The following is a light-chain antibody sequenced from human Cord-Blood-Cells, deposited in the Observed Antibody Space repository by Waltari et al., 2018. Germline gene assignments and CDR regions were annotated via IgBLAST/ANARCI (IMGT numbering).Light chain of an antibody. J-gene: IGKJ3*01. CDR2: WAS. CDR3: QQYYSTPFT. V-gene: IGKV4-1*01. CDR1: QSVLYSSNNKNY. Sequence: DIVMTQSPDSLAVSLGERATINCKSSQSVLYSSNNKNYLAWYQQKPGQTPKLLIYWASTRESGVADRFSGSGSGTDFTLTISSLQAEDVAVYYCQQYYSTPFTFGPGTKVDIK.